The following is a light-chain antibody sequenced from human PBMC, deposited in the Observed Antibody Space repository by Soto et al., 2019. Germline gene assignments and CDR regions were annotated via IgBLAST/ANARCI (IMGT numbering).Light chain of an antibody. CDR1: QGISSC. J-gene: IGKJ3*01. CDR3: QQLNSFPLP. V-gene: IGKV1-9*01. CDR2: GAS. Sequence: IQLTQSPSSLSASVGDRVTITCRASQGISSCLAWYQQKPGKAPKFLIYGASTLQSGVPSRFSGSGSGTDFTLTIGSLQPEDFATYYCQQLNSFPLPFGPGTKVDIK.